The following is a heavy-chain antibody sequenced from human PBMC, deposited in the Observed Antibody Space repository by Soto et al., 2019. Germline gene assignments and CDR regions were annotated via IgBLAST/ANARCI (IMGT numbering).Heavy chain of an antibody. CDR3: ARAMSYDDSSGYHVDY. CDR1: GFTFSSYE. D-gene: IGHD3-22*01. CDR2: ISSSGTLI. J-gene: IGHJ4*02. V-gene: IGHV3-48*03. Sequence: GGVLRLSCTASGFTFSSYEMNWVRQAPGKGLEWVSYISSSGTLIYYADSVKGRFTISRDNAKSSLYLQMNSLRAEDTAVYYCARAMSYDDSSGYHVDYWGQGTLVTVSS.